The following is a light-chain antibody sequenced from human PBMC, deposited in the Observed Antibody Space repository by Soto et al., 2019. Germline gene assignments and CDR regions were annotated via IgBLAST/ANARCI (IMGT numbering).Light chain of an antibody. J-gene: IGKJ2*01. CDR1: QSVDTN. CDR2: GAS. V-gene: IGKV3-15*01. CDR3: QQYYNWPPYT. Sequence: EVVMTQSPATLSVSPGDRATLSCRASQSVDTNVAWYQQKPGQPPRLLVHGASTRATGIPDRFTGVGSGTDFTLPISGLQSDDFAVYYCQQYYNWPPYTFGQGTKVQIK.